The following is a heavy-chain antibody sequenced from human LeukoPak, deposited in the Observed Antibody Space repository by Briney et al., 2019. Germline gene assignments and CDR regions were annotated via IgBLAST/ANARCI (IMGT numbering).Heavy chain of an antibody. CDR2: IYYSGST. CDR1: GGSISSYY. J-gene: IGHJ6*02. V-gene: IGHV4-59*08. Sequence: SETLSLTCTVSGGSISSYYWSWIRQPPGKGLEWIGYIYYSGSTSYNPSLKSRVTISLDTSKNQFSLKLSSVTAADTAVYYCARVFSYYYYGMDVWGQGTTVTVSS. CDR3: ARVFSYYYYGMDV.